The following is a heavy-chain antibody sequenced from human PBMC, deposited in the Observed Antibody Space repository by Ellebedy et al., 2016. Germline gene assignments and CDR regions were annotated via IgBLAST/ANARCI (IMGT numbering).Heavy chain of an antibody. CDR1: GFTFTAYS. D-gene: IGHD2-8*01. CDR2: IVRDGSDQ. J-gene: IGHJ4*02. CDR3: ARDTNGWSRDY. Sequence: GESLKISCAASGFTFTAYSMTWVRRAPGKGLEWVATIVRDGSDQYYVDSLKGRFTVSRDDAKNSVYLQLNSLRAEDSGIYYCARDTNGWSRDYWGQGTLVTVSS. V-gene: IGHV3-7*01.